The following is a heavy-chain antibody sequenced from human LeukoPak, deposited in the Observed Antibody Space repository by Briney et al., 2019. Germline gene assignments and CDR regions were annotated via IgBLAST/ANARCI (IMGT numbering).Heavy chain of an antibody. D-gene: IGHD6-19*01. CDR1: GFSFDDYA. CDR3: AKNRSGWYYLDY. V-gene: IGHV3-9*01. Sequence: GGSLRLSCSASGFSFDDYAMHWVRQVPGKGLEWVSGITWNSAPIGYADSVKGRFTISRDNSKNSLYLQMNSLTVEDTAVYYCAKNRSGWYYLDYWGQGTLVTVSS. CDR2: ITWNSAPI. J-gene: IGHJ4*02.